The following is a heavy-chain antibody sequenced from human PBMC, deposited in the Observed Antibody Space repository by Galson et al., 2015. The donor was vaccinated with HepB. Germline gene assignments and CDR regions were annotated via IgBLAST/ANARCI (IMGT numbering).Heavy chain of an antibody. CDR1: GYTFTSYG. Sequence: GYTFTSYGISWVRQAPGQGLEWMGWISANNGNINYAQKLQGRVTTTTDTSTSTAYMEVTNLRFDDTAVYFCARVGGDSVVSNWFDPWGQGTLVTV. CDR3: ARVGGDSVVSNWFDP. J-gene: IGHJ5*02. CDR2: ISANNGNI. D-gene: IGHD3-10*01. V-gene: IGHV1-18*01.